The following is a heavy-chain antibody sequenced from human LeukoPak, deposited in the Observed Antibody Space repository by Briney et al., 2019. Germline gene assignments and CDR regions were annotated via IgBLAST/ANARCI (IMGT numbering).Heavy chain of an antibody. CDR2: ISYDGSNK. V-gene: IGHV3-30-3*01. D-gene: IGHD1-26*01. CDR3: AKVTPPGSGSYSEGPDAFDI. J-gene: IGHJ3*02. Sequence: GGSLRLSCAASGFTFSSYAMHWVRQAPGKGLEWVAVISYDGSNKYYADSVKGRFTISRDNSKNTLYLQMNSLRAEDTAVYYCAKVTPPGSGSYSEGPDAFDIWGQGTMVTVSS. CDR1: GFTFSSYA.